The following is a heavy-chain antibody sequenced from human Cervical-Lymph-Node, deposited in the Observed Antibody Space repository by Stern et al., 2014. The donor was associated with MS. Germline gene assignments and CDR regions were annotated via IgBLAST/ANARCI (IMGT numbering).Heavy chain of an antibody. V-gene: IGHV5-51*01. CDR3: ARDYGDYAFDY. CDR2: INPGDSDT. CDR1: GYSFTAKW. J-gene: IGHJ4*02. Sequence: EVHLGQSGAEVKKPGETLKISCKGSGYSFTAKWIAWVRRMPGTGLEWCGIINPGDSDTRYSPSFQGQVTISADKSTSTAVLQWSSLKASDTAMYYCARDYGDYAFDYWGQGTLVTVSS. D-gene: IGHD4-17*01.